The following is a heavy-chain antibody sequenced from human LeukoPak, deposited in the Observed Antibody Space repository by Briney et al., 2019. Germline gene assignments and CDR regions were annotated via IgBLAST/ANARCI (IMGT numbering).Heavy chain of an antibody. CDR2: ISAYNGNR. CDR3: ASVKVSSIAALDWFDP. V-gene: IGHV1-18*01. CDR1: GYTFTSYG. J-gene: IGHJ5*02. Sequence: SSVTVSCKASGYTFTSYGISWVRRAPGQGLEWMGLISAYNGNRNYAQQLQGRVTMTTDTSTSTAYMELRSLRPDDTAVYYCASVKVSSIAALDWFDPWGQGTLVTVSS. D-gene: IGHD6-6*01.